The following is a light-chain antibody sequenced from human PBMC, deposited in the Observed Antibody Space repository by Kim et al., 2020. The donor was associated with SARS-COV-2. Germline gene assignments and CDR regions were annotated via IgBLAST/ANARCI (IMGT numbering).Light chain of an antibody. CDR2: GAS. Sequence: SPGERVTLSCRASQSVKNNLAGYQQRPGQPPRLLIYGASTRATDISARFSGSGSGTEFTLTIRSLQSEDLAVYYCLQYNDWPLLTFGGGTKVDIK. J-gene: IGKJ4*01. CDR3: LQYNDWPLLT. V-gene: IGKV3-15*01. CDR1: QSVKNN.